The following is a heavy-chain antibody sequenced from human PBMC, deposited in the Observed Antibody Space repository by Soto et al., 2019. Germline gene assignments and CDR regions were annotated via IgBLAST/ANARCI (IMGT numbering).Heavy chain of an antibody. Sequence: PGGSLRLSCAASGFTFRSYAMSWVRQAPGKGLEWVSAVSGSGSSTYYADSVKGRFTVSRDNSKSTLYLQMNSLRAEDTAVYFCAKGSLSSDYPIVSLDIWGQGTMVTVSS. CDR1: GFTFRSYA. CDR3: AKGSLSSDYPIVSLDI. D-gene: IGHD3-22*01. J-gene: IGHJ3*02. CDR2: VSGSGSST. V-gene: IGHV3-23*01.